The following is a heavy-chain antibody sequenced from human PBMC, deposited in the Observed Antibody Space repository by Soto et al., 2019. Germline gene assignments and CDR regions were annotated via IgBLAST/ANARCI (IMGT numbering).Heavy chain of an antibody. Sequence: GGSLRLSCVASGFQFSNFAMAWVHQDPGEGLEWVSAISGSGDDTFYADSMKGRFTISRDNSKDTLYLQINSLRAEDTAVYYCANPIPKTGTTFGFWGQGTLVTVSS. V-gene: IGHV3-23*01. CDR2: ISGSGDDT. D-gene: IGHD1-1*01. J-gene: IGHJ4*02. CDR1: GFQFSNFA. CDR3: ANPIPKTGTTFGF.